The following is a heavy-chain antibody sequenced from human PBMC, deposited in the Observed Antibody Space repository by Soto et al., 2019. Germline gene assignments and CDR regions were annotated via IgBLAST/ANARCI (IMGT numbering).Heavy chain of an antibody. V-gene: IGHV4-30-4*01. CDR2: IYYSGST. CDR1: GGSISSGDYY. J-gene: IGHJ4*02. CDR3: ARVAGGEDCSGGSCYPEFDY. D-gene: IGHD2-15*01. Sequence: SETLSLTCTVSGGSISSGDYYWSWIRQPPGKGLEWIGYIYYSGSTYYNPSLKSRVTISVDTSKNQFSLKLSSVTAAETAVYYCARVAGGEDCSGGSCYPEFDYWGQGTLVTVSS.